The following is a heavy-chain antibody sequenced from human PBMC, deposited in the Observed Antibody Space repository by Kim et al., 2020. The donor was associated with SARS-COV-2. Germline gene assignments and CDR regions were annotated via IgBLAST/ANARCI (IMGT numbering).Heavy chain of an antibody. CDR2: IYSGGST. Sequence: GGSLRLSCAASGFTVSSNYMSWVRQAPGKGLEWVSVIYSGGSTYYADSVKGRFTISRDNSKNTLYLQMNSLRAEDTAVYYCAREMPTPVDTAMVTGAFDIWGQGTMVTVSS. V-gene: IGHV3-66*02. J-gene: IGHJ3*02. CDR1: GFTVSSNY. D-gene: IGHD5-18*01. CDR3: AREMPTPVDTAMVTGAFDI.